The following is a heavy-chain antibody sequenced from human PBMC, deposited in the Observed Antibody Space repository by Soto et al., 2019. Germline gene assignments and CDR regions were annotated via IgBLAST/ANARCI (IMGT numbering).Heavy chain of an antibody. CDR2: IYPGDSDT. V-gene: IGHV5-51*01. CDR3: ARHSLATQPGDY. CDR1: GYGFSSSW. Sequence: PGESLKISCQASGYGFSSSWIAWVRQRPGKGLDWMGIIYPGDSDTRYSPSFQGQVTISVDNSIDTAYLEWTTLRASDSAMYYCARHSLATQPGDYWGQGTRVTVSS. J-gene: IGHJ4*02. D-gene: IGHD5-12*01.